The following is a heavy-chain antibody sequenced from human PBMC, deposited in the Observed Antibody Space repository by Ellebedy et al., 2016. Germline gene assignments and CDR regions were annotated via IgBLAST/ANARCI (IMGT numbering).Heavy chain of an antibody. V-gene: IGHV1-18*01. J-gene: IGHJ4*02. CDR1: GGTFSSYA. D-gene: IGHD1-1*01. CDR2: ISAYNGNT. CDR3: ARWEGWNDGVDY. Sequence: ASVKVSXXASGGTFSSYAISWVRQAPGQGLEWMGWISAYNGNTNYAQKLQGRVTMTTDTSTSTAYMELRSLRSDDTAVYYCARWEGWNDGVDYWGQGTLVTVSS.